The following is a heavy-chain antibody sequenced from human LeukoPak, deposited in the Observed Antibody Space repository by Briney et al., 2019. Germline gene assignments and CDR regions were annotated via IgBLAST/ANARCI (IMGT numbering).Heavy chain of an antibody. Sequence: PSETLSLTCTVSGGSISSYYWSWIRQPAGKGLEWIGRIYTSGSTNYNPSLKSRVTMSVDTSKNQFSLKLSSVTAADTAVYYCARDGSGWPNHYYYYGMDVWGQGTTVTVSS. V-gene: IGHV4-4*07. CDR1: GGSISSYY. D-gene: IGHD6-19*01. CDR2: IYTSGST. J-gene: IGHJ6*02. CDR3: ARDGSGWPNHYYYYGMDV.